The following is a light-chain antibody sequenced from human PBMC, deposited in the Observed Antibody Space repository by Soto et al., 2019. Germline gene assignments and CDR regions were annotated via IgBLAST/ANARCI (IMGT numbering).Light chain of an antibody. J-gene: IGKJ5*01. V-gene: IGKV3D-15*01. CDR2: GAS. CDR1: QSVSSN. CDR3: QQYHNWPPIT. Sequence: DIVMTQSPATLSLSPGEEATLSCRASQSVSSNLAWYQQKPGQAPRLLIYGASTRATGIPARFSGSGSGTEFTLTISNLQSEDFAVYFCQQYHNWPPITFGQGTRLEIK.